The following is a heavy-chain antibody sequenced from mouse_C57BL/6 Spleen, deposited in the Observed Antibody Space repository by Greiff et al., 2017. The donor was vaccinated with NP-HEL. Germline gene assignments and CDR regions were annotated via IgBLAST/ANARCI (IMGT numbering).Heavy chain of an antibody. CDR2: IDPANGNT. J-gene: IGHJ4*01. Sequence: VQLQQSVAELVRPGASVKLSCTASGFNIKNTYMHWVKQRPEQGLEWIGRIDPANGNTKYAPKFQGKATITADTSSNTAYLQLSSLTSEDTAIYYCARAFITTVVATGDWDYWGQGTSVTVSS. CDR1: GFNIKNTY. D-gene: IGHD1-1*01. CDR3: ARAFITTVVATGDWDY. V-gene: IGHV14-3*01.